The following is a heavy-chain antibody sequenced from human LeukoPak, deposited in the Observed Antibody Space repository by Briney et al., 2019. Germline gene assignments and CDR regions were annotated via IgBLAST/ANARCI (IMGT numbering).Heavy chain of an antibody. V-gene: IGHV1-8*01. D-gene: IGHD5-18*01. CDR1: GYTFTSYD. Sequence: GASVKVSCKASGYTFTSYDINWVRQATGQGLEWMGWMNPNSGNTGYAQKFQGRVTMTRNTSISTAYMELSSLRSEDTAVYYCARDLRYSYGLGPYYFDYWGQGTLVTVSS. CDR3: ARDLRYSYGLGPYYFDY. J-gene: IGHJ4*02. CDR2: MNPNSGNT.